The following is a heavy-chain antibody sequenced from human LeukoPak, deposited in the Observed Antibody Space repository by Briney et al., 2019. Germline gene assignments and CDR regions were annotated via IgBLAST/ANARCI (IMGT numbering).Heavy chain of an antibody. J-gene: IGHJ6*03. V-gene: IGHV1-46*01. CDR2: INPSGGST. CDR1: GYTFTRYY. CDR3: ARADYDFWSGYYTSYYYYYMDV. Sequence: ASVKVSCKASGYTFTRYYIHWVRQAPGQGLEWMGLINPSGGSTTYAQKFQGRVTMTRDMSTSTVCMELSSLRSEDTAVYYCARADYDFWSGYYTSYYYYYMDVWGKGTTVTVSS. D-gene: IGHD3-3*01.